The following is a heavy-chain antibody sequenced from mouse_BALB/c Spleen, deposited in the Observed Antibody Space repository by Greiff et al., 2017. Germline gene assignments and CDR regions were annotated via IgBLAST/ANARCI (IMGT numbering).Heavy chain of an antibody. CDR2: IDPANGNT. CDR3: ARWTAPVVDV. D-gene: IGHD1-1*02. V-gene: IGHV14-3*02. J-gene: IGHJ1*01. Sequence: DVQLQESGAELVKPGASVKLSCTASGFNIKDTYMHWVKQRPEQGLEWIGRIDPANGNTKYDPKFQGKATITADTSSNTAYLQLSSLTSEDTAVYYCARWTAPVVDVWGAGTTVTVSS. CDR1: GFNIKDTY.